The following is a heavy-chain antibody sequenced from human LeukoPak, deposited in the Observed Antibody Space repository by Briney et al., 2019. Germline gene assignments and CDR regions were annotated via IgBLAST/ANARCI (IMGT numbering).Heavy chain of an antibody. J-gene: IGHJ4*02. CDR2: INHSGST. CDR1: GGSITRGGYS. V-gene: IGHV4-34*01. D-gene: IGHD2-2*01. CDR3: ARVPPLHCSSTSYLTVDY. Sequence: SETLSLTCTVSGGSITRGGYSWNWIRQPPGKGLEWIGEINHSGSTNYNPSLKSRVTISVDTSKNQFSLKLSSVTAADTAVYYCARVPPLHCSSTSYLTVDYWGQGTLVTVSS.